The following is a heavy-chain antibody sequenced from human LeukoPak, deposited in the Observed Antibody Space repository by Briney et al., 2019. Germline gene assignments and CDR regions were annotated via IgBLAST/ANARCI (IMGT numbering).Heavy chain of an antibody. CDR3: ARGSRYYGSGSYPIKRRCYFDY. Sequence: PSETLSLTCAFYGGSFSGYYWSWIRQPPGKGLEWIGEINHSGSTNYNPPIMSRVTISVDPSKDQFSLKLSSVTAADTAVYYCARGSRYYGSGSYPIKRRCYFDYWGQGTLVTVSS. D-gene: IGHD3-10*01. J-gene: IGHJ4*02. V-gene: IGHV4-34*01. CDR1: GGSFSGYY. CDR2: INHSGST.